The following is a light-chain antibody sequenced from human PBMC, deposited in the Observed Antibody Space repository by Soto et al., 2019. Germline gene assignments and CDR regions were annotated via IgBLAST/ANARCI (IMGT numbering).Light chain of an antibody. J-gene: IGKJ1*01. Sequence: DIQMTQSPSSLSASVGDRVTISCRASQSTSTNLNWYQQKPGTAPRLLISRASSVKSGVPPRFSGSGSGRDFTLTISGLRPEDIGTYFCQQSFNMPWTFGPGTKVDIK. V-gene: IGKV1-39*01. CDR2: RAS. CDR1: QSTSTN. CDR3: QQSFNMPWT.